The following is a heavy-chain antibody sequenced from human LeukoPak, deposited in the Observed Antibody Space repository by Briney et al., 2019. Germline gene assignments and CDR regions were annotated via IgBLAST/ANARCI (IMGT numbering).Heavy chain of an antibody. CDR3: ASTPKKSMVRGVIFDY. Sequence: SETLSLTCTVSGGSISSYYWSWIRQPPGKGLEWIGYIYYSGSTNYNPSLKSRVTISVDTSKNQFSLKLSSVTAADTAVYYCASTPKKSMVRGVIFDYWGQGTLVTVSS. J-gene: IGHJ4*02. D-gene: IGHD3-10*01. V-gene: IGHV4-59*08. CDR2: IYYSGST. CDR1: GGSISSYY.